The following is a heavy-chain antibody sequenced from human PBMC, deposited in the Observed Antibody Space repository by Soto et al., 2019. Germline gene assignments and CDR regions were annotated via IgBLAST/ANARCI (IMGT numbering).Heavy chain of an antibody. CDR2: IYYSGST. V-gene: IGHV4-59*12. J-gene: IGHJ6*02. CDR3: ARDRGDYYYGRDG. Sequence: SETLSLTCTVSGGSISSYYWSWIRQPPGKGLEWIGYIYYSGSTNYNPSLKSRVTISVDTSKNQFSLKLSSVTAADTAVYYCARDRGDYYYGRDGRGQGTTVTVS. CDR1: GGSISSYY.